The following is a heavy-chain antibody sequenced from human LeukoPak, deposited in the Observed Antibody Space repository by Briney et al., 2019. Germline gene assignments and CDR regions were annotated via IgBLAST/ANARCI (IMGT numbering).Heavy chain of an antibody. CDR2: INPNSGGT. CDR3: ARIPRMVRGISGAFDI. D-gene: IGHD3-10*01. Sequence: ASVKVSCKASGYTFTGYYMHWVRRAPGQGLEWMGRINPNSGGTNYAQKFQGRVTMTRDTSISTAYMELGRLRSDDTAVYYCARIPRMVRGISGAFDIWGQGTMVTVSS. V-gene: IGHV1-2*06. J-gene: IGHJ3*02. CDR1: GYTFTGYY.